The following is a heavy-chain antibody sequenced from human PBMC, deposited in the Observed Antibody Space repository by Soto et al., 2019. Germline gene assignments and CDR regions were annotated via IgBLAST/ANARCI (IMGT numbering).Heavy chain of an antibody. Sequence: QVQLVESGGGVVQPGRSLRLSCAASGFTFSSYGMHWVRQAPGKGLEWVAVISYDGSNKYYADSVKGRFTISRDNSKNTLYLQMNSLRAEDTAVYYCAKASLLDIVVVVASSYFAYWGQGTLVTVSS. V-gene: IGHV3-30*18. CDR3: AKASLLDIVVVVASSYFAY. D-gene: IGHD2-15*01. J-gene: IGHJ4*02. CDR1: GFTFSSYG. CDR2: ISYDGSNK.